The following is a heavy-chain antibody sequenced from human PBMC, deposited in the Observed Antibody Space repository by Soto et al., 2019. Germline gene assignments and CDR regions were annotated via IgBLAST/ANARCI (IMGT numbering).Heavy chain of an antibody. D-gene: IGHD6-13*01. V-gene: IGHV4-39*01. CDR3: ASPTQGKQLSNSYYYGMDV. Sequence: SETLCLTCTVAGGSISSSSYYWGLIRQPPGKGLEWIGSIYYSGSTYYNPSLKSRVTISVDTSKNQFSLKLSSVTAADTAVYYCASPTQGKQLSNSYYYGMDVWGQGPTVTVSS. CDR2: IYYSGST. J-gene: IGHJ6*02. CDR1: GGSISSSSYY.